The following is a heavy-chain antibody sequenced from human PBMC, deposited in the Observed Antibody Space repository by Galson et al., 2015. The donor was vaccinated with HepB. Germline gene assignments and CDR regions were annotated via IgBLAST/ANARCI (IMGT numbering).Heavy chain of an antibody. V-gene: IGHV1-2*02. CDR3: ARSRGVVKAITYYYYGVDV. CDR1: GYTFTGYY. CDR2: INPNSGGT. Sequence: SVTVSCKASGYTFTGYYMHWVRQAPGQGLEWMGWINPNSGGTNYAQKFQGRVTMTRDTSISTAYMELSRLRSDDTAVYYCARSRGVVKAITYYYYGVDVWGQGTTVTVSS. D-gene: IGHD3-3*01. J-gene: IGHJ6*02.